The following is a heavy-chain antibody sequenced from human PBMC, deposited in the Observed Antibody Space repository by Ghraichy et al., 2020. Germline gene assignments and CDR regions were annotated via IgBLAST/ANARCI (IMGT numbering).Heavy chain of an antibody. J-gene: IGHJ6*03. CDR3: ARFSSSWSYATYYYYMDV. D-gene: IGHD6-13*01. CDR2: IYYSGST. Sequence: SQTLSLTCTVSGGSISSYYWSWIRQPPGKGLEWIGYIYYSGSTNYNPSLKSRVTISVDTSKNQFSLKLSSVTAADTAVYYCARFSSSWSYATYYYYMDVWGKGTTVTVSS. CDR1: GGSISSYY. V-gene: IGHV4-59*08.